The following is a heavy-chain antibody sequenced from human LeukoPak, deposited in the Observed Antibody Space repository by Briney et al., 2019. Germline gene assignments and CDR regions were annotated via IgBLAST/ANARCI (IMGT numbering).Heavy chain of an antibody. CDR3: AKDPGYYDSSGYLYYFDY. V-gene: IGHV3-23*01. CDR2: ISGSGGST. Sequence: GGSLRLSCAASGFTFSSYAMSWVRQAPGKGLEWVSAISGSGGSTYYADSVKGRFTISRDNSKNTLYLQMNSLRAEDTAVYYCAKDPGYYDSSGYLYYFDYWGQGTLVTVSS. CDR1: GFTFSSYA. J-gene: IGHJ4*02. D-gene: IGHD3-22*01.